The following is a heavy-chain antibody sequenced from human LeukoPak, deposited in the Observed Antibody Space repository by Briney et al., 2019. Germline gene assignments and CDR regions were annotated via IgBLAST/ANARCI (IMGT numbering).Heavy chain of an antibody. CDR3: ARASGDDSSGYYSHFGWFDP. V-gene: IGHV1-69*13. CDR2: IIPIFGTA. Sequence: SVKVSCKASGYTFTSYAMNWVRQAPGQGLEWMGGIIPIFGTANYAQKFQGRVTITADESTSTAYMELSSLRSEDTAVYYCARASGDDSSGYYSHFGWFDPWGQGTLVTVSS. D-gene: IGHD3-22*01. J-gene: IGHJ5*02. CDR1: GYTFTSYA.